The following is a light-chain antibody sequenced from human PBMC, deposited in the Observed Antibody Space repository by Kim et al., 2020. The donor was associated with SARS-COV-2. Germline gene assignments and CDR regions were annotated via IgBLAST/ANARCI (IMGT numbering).Light chain of an antibody. J-gene: IGKJ2*01. CDR2: EVS. CDR3: MQSIQLPPMYT. V-gene: IGKV2D-29*01. CDR1: QSLLHSAGKTY. Sequence: ASISSTSSQSLLHSAGKTYLYWYLQSPGQPPQLLIYEVSNRFSGVPDRFSGSGSVTDFTLKISRVEAEDVGVYYCMQSIQLPPMYTFGQGTKLEI.